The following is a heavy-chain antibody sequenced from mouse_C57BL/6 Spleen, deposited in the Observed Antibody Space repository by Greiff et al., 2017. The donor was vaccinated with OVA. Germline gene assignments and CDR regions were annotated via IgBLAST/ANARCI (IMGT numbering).Heavy chain of an antibody. V-gene: IGHV5-4*01. J-gene: IGHJ1*03. CDR1: GFTFSSYA. CDR3: ARDRYYGSSYEYFDV. D-gene: IGHD1-1*01. Sequence: EVKLMESGGGLVKPGGSLKLSCAASGFTFSSYAMSWVRQTPEKRLEWVATISDGGSYTYYPDNVKGRFTISRDNAKNNLYLQMSHLKSEDTAMYYCARDRYYGSSYEYFDVWGTGTTVTVSS. CDR2: ISDGGSYT.